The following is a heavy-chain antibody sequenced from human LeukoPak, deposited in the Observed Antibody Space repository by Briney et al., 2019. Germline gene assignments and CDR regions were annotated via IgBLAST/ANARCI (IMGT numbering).Heavy chain of an antibody. V-gene: IGHV3-74*01. CDR2: VNPDGTIR. CDR1: GFTFNDYW. J-gene: IGHJ4*02. CDR3: AKDSGAIALREIFDY. Sequence: GGSLRLSCAASGFTFNDYWMHWVRQAPGKGLVWVSRVNPDGTIRGYADSVKGRFTISRDIAKNTLYLQMNSLRAEDTALYYCAKDSGAIALREIFDYWGQGTLVTVSS. D-gene: IGHD1-26*01.